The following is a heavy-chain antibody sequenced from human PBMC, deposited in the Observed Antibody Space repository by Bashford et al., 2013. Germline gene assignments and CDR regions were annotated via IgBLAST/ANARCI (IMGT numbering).Heavy chain of an antibody. V-gene: IGHV3-21*04. J-gene: IGHJ1*01. CDR3: ARDWSHGDYM. CDR1: GFPFSRYS. CDR2: ISTRSDYR. Sequence: GSLRLSCAASGFPFSRYSLHWIRQAPGKGLEWVSSISTRSDYRYYADSLKGRLTISRDDAKNSLFLQIDSLRDEDTAVYYCARDWSHGDYMWGQGTLVTVSS. D-gene: IGHD4-17*01.